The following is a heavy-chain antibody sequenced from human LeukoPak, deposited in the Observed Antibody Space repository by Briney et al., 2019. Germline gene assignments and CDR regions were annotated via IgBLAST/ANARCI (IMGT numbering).Heavy chain of an antibody. V-gene: IGHV3-53*01. CDR1: GLTVSSNY. CDR2: IYSGGST. J-gene: IGHJ4*02. D-gene: IGHD6-19*01. CDR3: ARRAPYSSGPFDY. Sequence: GGSLRLSCAASGLTVSSNYMSWVRQAPGKGLEWVSVIYSGGSTYYADSVKGRFTISRDNSKNTLYLQMNNLRAEDTAVYYCARRAPYSSGPFDYWGQGTLVTVSS.